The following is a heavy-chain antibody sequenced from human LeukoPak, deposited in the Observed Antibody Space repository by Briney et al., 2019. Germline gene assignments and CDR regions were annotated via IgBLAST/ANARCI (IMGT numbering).Heavy chain of an antibody. D-gene: IGHD2/OR15-2a*01. CDR1: GFTVSSNY. V-gene: IGHV3-53*01. Sequence: PGGSLRPSCAASGFTVSSNYINWVRQAPGKGLEWVSLIYSGGTTYYADSVKGRFTISRDNSKNTVHLQMSNLRAEDTAMYFCARRLYIVRGAFDIWGQGTMVTVSS. CDR2: IYSGGTT. J-gene: IGHJ3*02. CDR3: ARRLYIVRGAFDI.